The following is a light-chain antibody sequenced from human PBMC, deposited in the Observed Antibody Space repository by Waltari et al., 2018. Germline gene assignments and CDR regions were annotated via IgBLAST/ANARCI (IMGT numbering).Light chain of an antibody. V-gene: IGKV3-11*01. J-gene: IGKJ2*01. CDR1: QSVSSY. CDR3: QQRSNWPYT. Sequence: EIVLTKSPATLSLSPGERATLSCRASQSVSSYLAWYHQKPGQSPRLLIYDASNRATGIPARFSGSGSGTDFTLTISSLEPEDFAVYYCQQRSNWPYTFGQGTKLEIK. CDR2: DAS.